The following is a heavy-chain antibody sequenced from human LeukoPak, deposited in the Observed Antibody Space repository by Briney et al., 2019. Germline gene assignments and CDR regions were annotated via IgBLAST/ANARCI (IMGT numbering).Heavy chain of an antibody. CDR1: GFTFSSYG. CDR2: IWYDGSNK. J-gene: IGHJ4*02. V-gene: IGHV3-33*06. CDR3: ADEIRLGAHFDY. Sequence: GRSLRLSCAASGFTFSSYGMHWVRQAPGKGLEWVAVIWYDGSNKYYADSVKGRFTISRDNSKNTLYLQVNSLRAEDTAVYYCADEIRLGAHFDYWGQGTLVTVSS. D-gene: IGHD1-26*01.